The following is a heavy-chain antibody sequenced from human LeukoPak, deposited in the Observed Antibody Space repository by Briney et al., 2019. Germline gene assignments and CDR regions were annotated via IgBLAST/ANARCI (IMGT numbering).Heavy chain of an antibody. Sequence: GGSLRLSCAASGFTFSSYSMNWVRQAPGKGLEWVSSISSSSSYIYYADSVKGRFTISRDNAKNSLYLQMNSLRAEDTAVYYCARGTDYYDSSAYYYFVQSWDYFDYWGQGTLVTVSS. CDR2: ISSSSSYI. D-gene: IGHD3-22*01. CDR1: GFTFSSYS. J-gene: IGHJ4*02. V-gene: IGHV3-21*01. CDR3: ARGTDYYDSSAYYYFVQSWDYFDY.